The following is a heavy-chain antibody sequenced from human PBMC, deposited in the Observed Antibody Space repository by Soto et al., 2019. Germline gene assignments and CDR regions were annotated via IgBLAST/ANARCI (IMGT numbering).Heavy chain of an antibody. CDR3: ARLVHGGLLLWFGELFNHRPSNWFAP. V-gene: IGHV5-10-1*01. J-gene: IGHJ5*02. D-gene: IGHD3-10*01. CDR1: GYSITSYW. Sequence: PGESLKISCKGSGYSITSYWISWVRQMPGKGLEWMGRIDPSDSYTNYSPSFQGHVTISADKSISTAYLQWSSLKASDTAMYYCARLVHGGLLLWFGELFNHRPSNWFAPWGQGTLVTVSS. CDR2: IDPSDSYT.